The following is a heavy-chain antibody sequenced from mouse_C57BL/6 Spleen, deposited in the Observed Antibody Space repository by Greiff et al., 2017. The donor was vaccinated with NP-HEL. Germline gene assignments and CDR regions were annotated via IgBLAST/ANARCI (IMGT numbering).Heavy chain of an antibody. V-gene: IGHV5-17*01. D-gene: IGHD4-1*01. CDR1: GFTFSDYG. CDR2: ISSGSSTI. CDR3: ARVFWDYYAMDY. J-gene: IGHJ4*01. Sequence: DVMLVESGGGLVKPGGFLKLSCAASGFTFSDYGMHWVRQAPEKGLEWVAYISSGSSTIYYADTVKGRFTISRDNAKNTLFLQMTSLRSEDTAMYYCARVFWDYYAMDYWGQGTSVTVSS.